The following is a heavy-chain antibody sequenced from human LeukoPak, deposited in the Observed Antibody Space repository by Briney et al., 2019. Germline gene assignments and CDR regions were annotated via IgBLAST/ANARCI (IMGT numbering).Heavy chain of an antibody. J-gene: IGHJ4*02. CDR2: IYYDGST. D-gene: IGHD6-19*01. CDR3: ARFSPGSSGWDTFDY. Sequence: SETLSLTCTVSGGSISSSSYYWGWIRQLPGKGLEWIGSIYYDGSTYYNPSLKSRVTISVDTSKNQFSLKLSSVTAADTAVYYCARFSPGSSGWDTFDYWGQGTLVTVSS. CDR1: GGSISSSSYY. V-gene: IGHV4-39*07.